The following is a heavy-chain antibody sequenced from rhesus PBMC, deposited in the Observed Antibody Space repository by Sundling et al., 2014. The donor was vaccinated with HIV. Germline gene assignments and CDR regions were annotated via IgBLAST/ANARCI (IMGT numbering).Heavy chain of an antibody. J-gene: IGHJ4*01. CDR3: AIVAMVDY. Sequence: QVQLQESGPGLVKPAETLPLTCAASGGSISSSNWWSWIRQPPGKGLEWIGSIYGNNANTYYNPSLKNRVTISTDTSNNQFSLRLNSMSAADTAVYYCAIVAMVDYWGPGLLVTVSS. V-gene: IGHV4-65*02. CDR1: GGSISSSNW. CDR2: IYGNNANT. D-gene: IGHD2-39*01.